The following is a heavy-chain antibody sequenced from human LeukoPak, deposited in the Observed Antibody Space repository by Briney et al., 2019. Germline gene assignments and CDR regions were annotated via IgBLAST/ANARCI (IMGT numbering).Heavy chain of an antibody. CDR3: ARERSDSGYLLFHY. J-gene: IGHJ4*02. CDR2: ISSSGSII. D-gene: IGHD3-22*01. V-gene: IGHV3-11*01. Sequence: GGSLRLSCAASGFTFSDYYMNWIRQAPGKGLEWVSYISSSGSIIYYADSVKGRFTISRDNAKNSLYLQMNSLRSEDTAVYYCARERSDSGYLLFHYWGQGTLVTVSS. CDR1: GFTFSDYY.